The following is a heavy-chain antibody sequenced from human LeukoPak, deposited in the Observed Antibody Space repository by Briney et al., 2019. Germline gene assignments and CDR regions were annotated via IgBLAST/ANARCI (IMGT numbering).Heavy chain of an antibody. J-gene: IGHJ4*02. CDR3: ARVSARPLSFDY. CDR1: GGSISSGSYY. CDR2: IYTSGST. D-gene: IGHD6-6*01. Sequence: PSETLSLTCTVSGGSISSGSYYWSWIRQPAGKGLEWTGRIYTSGSTNYNPSLKSRVTISVDTSKNQFSLKLSSVTAADTAVYYCARVSARPLSFDYWGQGTLVTVSS. V-gene: IGHV4-61*02.